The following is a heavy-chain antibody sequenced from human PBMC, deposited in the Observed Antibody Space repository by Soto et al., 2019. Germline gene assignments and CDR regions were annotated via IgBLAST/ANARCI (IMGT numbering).Heavy chain of an antibody. J-gene: IGHJ3*02. CDR1: GYAFSTYG. Sequence: ASVKVSCKASGYAFSTYGISWVRQAPGQGLEWMGWVSGYTGNRNYAQKFQDRVTMNTDTSTSTAYMELRSLRSDDTAVYYCARDFNCTRRCIDVFDIWGQGTMVTVSS. D-gene: IGHD2-8*01. CDR2: VSGYTGNR. CDR3: ARDFNCTRRCIDVFDI. V-gene: IGHV1-18*01.